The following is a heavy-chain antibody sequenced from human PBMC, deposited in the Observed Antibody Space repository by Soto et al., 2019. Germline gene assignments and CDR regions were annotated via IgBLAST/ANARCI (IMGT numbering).Heavy chain of an antibody. V-gene: IGHV4-34*01. D-gene: IGHD6-19*01. J-gene: IGHJ5*02. CDR2: INHSGST. CDR3: ARTRAVWFDP. Sequence: SETLSLTCAVYGGSFSGYYWSWIRQPPGKGLEWIGEINHSGSTYYNPSLKSRVTISVDTSKNQFSLKLSSVTAADTAVYFCARTRAVWFDPWGQGTLVTVSS. CDR1: GGSFSGYY.